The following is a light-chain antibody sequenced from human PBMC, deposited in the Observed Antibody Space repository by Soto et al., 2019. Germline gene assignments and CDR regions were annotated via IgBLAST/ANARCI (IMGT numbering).Light chain of an antibody. J-gene: IGKJ4*01. Sequence: DIQIAHSPSALFASIGDRVSVTCRSSQPIFTSLAWYQQKPGKAPKLLIYDASVLQTGVPSRFSGFSSGTDFTLTISGLQPDDFATYFCQQYKSYSAHGLTLGGGTKVDIK. CDR3: QQYKSYSAHGLT. V-gene: IGKV1-5*01. CDR2: DAS. CDR1: QPIFTS.